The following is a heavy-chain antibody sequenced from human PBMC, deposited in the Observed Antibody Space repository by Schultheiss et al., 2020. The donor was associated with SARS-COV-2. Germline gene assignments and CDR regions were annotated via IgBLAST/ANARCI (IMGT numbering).Heavy chain of an antibody. J-gene: IGHJ4*02. Sequence: SETLSLTCTVSGGSISSSSYYWGWIRQPPGKGLEWIGEINHSGSTNYNPSLKSRVTISVETSKNQFSLKLSSVTAADTAVYYCARENGYYFDYWGQGTLVTVSS. V-gene: IGHV4-39*07. CDR3: ARENGYYFDY. CDR1: GGSISSSSYY. CDR2: INHSGST. D-gene: IGHD1-1*01.